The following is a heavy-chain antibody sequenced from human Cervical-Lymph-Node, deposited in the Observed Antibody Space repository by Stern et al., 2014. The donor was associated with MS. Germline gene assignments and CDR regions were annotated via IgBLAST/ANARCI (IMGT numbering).Heavy chain of an antibody. Sequence: VQLVQSGAEVKKPGASVKVSCKASGYSFNNYYMHWVRQAPGHGLEWMGMINPSGGTTNYAQKFQGRATMTSDTSTSTVYMELSSLRSEDTAVYYCVRSRYCSGGNCFSDWFDPWGQGTLVTVSS. CDR1: GYSFNNYY. D-gene: IGHD2-15*01. CDR3: VRSRYCSGGNCFSDWFDP. J-gene: IGHJ5*02. CDR2: INPSGGTT. V-gene: IGHV1-46*02.